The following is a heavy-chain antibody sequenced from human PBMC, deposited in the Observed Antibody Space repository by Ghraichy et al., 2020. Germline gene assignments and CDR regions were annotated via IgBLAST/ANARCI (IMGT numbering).Heavy chain of an antibody. J-gene: IGHJ6*02. CDR1: GFTFDDYT. V-gene: IGHV3-43*01. CDR3: AKDITKYCSSTSCYDADYYYYGMDV. Sequence: GGSLRLSCAASGFTFDDYTMHWVRQAPGKGLEWVSLISWDGGSTYYADSVKGRFTISRDNSKNSLYLQMNSLRTEDTALYYCAKDITKYCSSTSCYDADYYYYGMDVWGQGTTVTVSS. CDR2: ISWDGGST. D-gene: IGHD2-2*01.